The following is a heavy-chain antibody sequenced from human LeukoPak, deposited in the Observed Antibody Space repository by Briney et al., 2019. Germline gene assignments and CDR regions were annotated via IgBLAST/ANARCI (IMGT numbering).Heavy chain of an antibody. D-gene: IGHD3-9*01. CDR3: ARDLGARLRYFNNVGV. Sequence: PGGSLRLSCAASGFTFSSYDMHWVRQATGKGLEWVSAIGTAGDTYYPGSVKGRFTISRDNAKNSLYLQMNSLRAEDTAVYYCARDLGARLRYFNNVGVWGQGTLVTVSS. CDR1: GFTFSSYD. CDR2: IGTAGDT. J-gene: IGHJ4*02. V-gene: IGHV3-13*01.